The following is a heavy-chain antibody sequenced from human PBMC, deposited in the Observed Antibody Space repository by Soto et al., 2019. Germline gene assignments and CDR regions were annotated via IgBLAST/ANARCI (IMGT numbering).Heavy chain of an antibody. V-gene: IGHV3-30*04. CDR3: VGEVGVRSFGN. CDR1: GFTCSSHA. D-gene: IGHD1-26*01. J-gene: IGHJ4*02. CDR2: ISDDGSSK. Sequence: QVQLVESGGGGVQPGTTRRLACAASGFTCSSHAMHWASQAPGKGREWVAVISDDGSSKNYADSVKGRFTISRDNSMNTLYLHMDSLRPEATAVYYWVGEVGVRSFGNWGQGTLVTVSS.